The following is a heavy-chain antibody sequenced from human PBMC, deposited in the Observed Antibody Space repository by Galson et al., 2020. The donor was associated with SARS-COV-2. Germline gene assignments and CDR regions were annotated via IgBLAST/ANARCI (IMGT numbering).Heavy chain of an antibody. CDR1: GFTFSNYV. Sequence: GGSLRLSCAASGFTFSNYVMHWVRQAPGKGPEWVEVISSDGSNRVYADSLKGRFTISRDNSKSTLDLQMNSLRAEETAVYYCARGGEWELPYYFDYWGQGTLVTVSS. CDR2: ISSDGSNR. V-gene: IGHV3-30*04. D-gene: IGHD1-26*01. J-gene: IGHJ4*02. CDR3: ARGGEWELPYYFDY.